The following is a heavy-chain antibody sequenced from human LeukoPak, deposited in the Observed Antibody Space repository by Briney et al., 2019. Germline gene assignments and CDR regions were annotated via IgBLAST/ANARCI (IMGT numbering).Heavy chain of an antibody. D-gene: IGHD4-11*01. J-gene: IGHJ4*02. CDR3: ARDLYYSNYYDY. V-gene: IGHV1-69*13. CDR1: GGTFSSYA. Sequence: SVNVSCKASGGTFSSYAISWVRQAAGQGLERMGGIIPIFGTANYAQKFQGRVTITADESTSTAYMELSSLRSEDTAVYYCARDLYYSNYYDYWGQGTLVTVSS. CDR2: IIPIFGTA.